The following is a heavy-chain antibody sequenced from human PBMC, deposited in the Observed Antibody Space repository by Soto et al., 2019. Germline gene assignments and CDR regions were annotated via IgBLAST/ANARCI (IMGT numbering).Heavy chain of an antibody. CDR1: GFSFGTIA. J-gene: IGHJ4*02. V-gene: IGHV3-30*18. CDR3: AKPQVGANPTDAFDS. CDR2: ILHDGRKK. D-gene: IGHD1-26*01. Sequence: QVQLVESGGGVVRPGRSLRLSCTASGFSFGTIAMHWVRQTPGKGLEWLSVILHDGRKKYYADSVKGRFTISRDNSNNTLYLEMNSLRPEDTAVYFCAKPQVGANPTDAFDSWGQGILVIVSS.